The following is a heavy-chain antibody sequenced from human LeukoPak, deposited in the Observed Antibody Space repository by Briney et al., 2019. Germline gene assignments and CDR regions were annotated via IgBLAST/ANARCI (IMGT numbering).Heavy chain of an antibody. J-gene: IGHJ6*03. CDR2: IYTSGST. Sequence: SETLSLTCTVSGGSISSYYWSWIRQPPGKGLEWIGYIYTSGSTNYNPSLKNRVTISVDTSKNQFSLKLSSVTAADTAVYYCARYSYYYYMDVWGKGTTVTVSS. V-gene: IGHV4-4*09. CDR1: GGSISSYY. CDR3: ARYSYYYYMDV. D-gene: IGHD4-11*01.